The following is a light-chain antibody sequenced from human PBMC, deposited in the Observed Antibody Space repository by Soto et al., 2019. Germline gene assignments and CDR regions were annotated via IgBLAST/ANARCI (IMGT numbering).Light chain of an antibody. CDR3: CSYATNNTWV. CDR1: NSDVGAFNY. V-gene: IGLV2-14*01. CDR2: EVN. J-gene: IGLJ3*02. Sequence: QSVLTQPASVSGSPGQSITISCTGSNSDVGAFNYVSWYQEHPGKAPKLIICEVNNRPSGISTRFSASKSGNTASLTISGLQPDDEADYYCCSYATNNTWVFGGGTKVTVL.